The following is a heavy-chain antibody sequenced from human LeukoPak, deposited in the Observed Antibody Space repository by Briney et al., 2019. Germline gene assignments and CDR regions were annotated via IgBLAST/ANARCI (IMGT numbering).Heavy chain of an antibody. CDR1: GYSFTSYR. Sequence: GESLKISCKGSGYSFTSYRIGWVRQMPGKGLEWRGFIYPGDSVTRYRPSFQGQVTISADKSISSAYQQWSSLNASDTAMYYCARRSDYYGSGITTALNCFDPWGQGTLVTVSS. D-gene: IGHD3-10*01. V-gene: IGHV5-51*01. CDR2: IYPGDSVT. J-gene: IGHJ5*02. CDR3: ARRSDYYGSGITTALNCFDP.